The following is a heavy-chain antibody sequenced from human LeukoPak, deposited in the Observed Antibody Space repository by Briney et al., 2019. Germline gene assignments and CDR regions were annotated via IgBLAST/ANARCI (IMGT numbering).Heavy chain of an antibody. CDR2: INHSGST. CDR1: GGSFSGYY. V-gene: IGHV4-34*01. CDR3: ARSRVLRYFDWLLPYDY. Sequence: SETLSLTCAAYGGSFSGYYWSWIRQPPGKGLEWIGEINHSGSTNYNPSLKSRVTISADTSKNQFSLKLSSVTAADTAVYYFARSRVLRYFDWLLPYDYWGQGTLVTVSS. D-gene: IGHD3-9*01. J-gene: IGHJ4*02.